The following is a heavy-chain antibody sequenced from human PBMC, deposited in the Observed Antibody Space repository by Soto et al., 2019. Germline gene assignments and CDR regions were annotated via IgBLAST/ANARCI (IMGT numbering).Heavy chain of an antibody. J-gene: IGHJ4*01. CDR3: ARAVARDGSSGYRGGYDY. CDR1: GYTFTDYY. V-gene: IGHV1-2*04. D-gene: IGHD3-22*01. Sequence: ASVKVSCKASGYTFTDYYIHWVRQAPGQGLEWMGWINPDTGGTDYKQKFQGWVTMTRDTSITTAYMELSSLKSDDTAVYYCARAVARDGSSGYRGGYDYWG. CDR2: INPDTGGT.